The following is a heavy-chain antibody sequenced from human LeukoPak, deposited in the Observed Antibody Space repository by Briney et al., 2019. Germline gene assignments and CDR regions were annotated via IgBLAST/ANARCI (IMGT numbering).Heavy chain of an antibody. J-gene: IGHJ4*02. Sequence: PSETLSLTCTVSGGSVSSSIYYWGWIRQPPGKGLEWIGSIYYSGSTSYNPSLKSRVTISVDTSKNQFSLKLTSVTAADTAVCYCASRNDILTGYVFDFWGQGTLVTVSS. D-gene: IGHD3-9*01. CDR3: ASRNDILTGYVFDF. V-gene: IGHV4-39*01. CDR1: GGSVSSSIYY. CDR2: IYYSGST.